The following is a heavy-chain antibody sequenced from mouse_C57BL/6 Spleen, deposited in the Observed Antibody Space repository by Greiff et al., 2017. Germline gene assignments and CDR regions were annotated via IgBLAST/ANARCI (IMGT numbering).Heavy chain of an antibody. V-gene: IGHV1-80*01. D-gene: IGHD1-1*01. Sequence: VQLQQSGAELVKPGASVKISCKASGYAFSSYWMNWVKQRPGQGLEWIGQIYPGDGDTNYNGKFKGKATLTADKSSSTAYMQLSSLTSEDSAVYFGARPDYYGSSYGDYWGQGTTLTVSS. CDR2: IYPGDGDT. CDR3: ARPDYYGSSYGDY. CDR1: GYAFSSYW. J-gene: IGHJ2*01.